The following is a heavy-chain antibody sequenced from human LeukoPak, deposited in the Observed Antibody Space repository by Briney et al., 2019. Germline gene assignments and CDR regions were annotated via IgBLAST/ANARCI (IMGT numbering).Heavy chain of an antibody. J-gene: IGHJ3*02. CDR2: IKQDGSEK. CDR3: ARSKLRDFWSGYHEAFDI. CDR1: GFTFSSYS. D-gene: IGHD3-3*01. Sequence: QPGGSLRLSCAASGFTFSSYSMNWVRQAPGKGLEWVANIKQDGSEKYYVDSVKGRFTISRDNAKNSLYLQMNSLRAEDTAVYYCARSKLRDFWSGYHEAFDIWGQGTMVTVSS. V-gene: IGHV3-7*01.